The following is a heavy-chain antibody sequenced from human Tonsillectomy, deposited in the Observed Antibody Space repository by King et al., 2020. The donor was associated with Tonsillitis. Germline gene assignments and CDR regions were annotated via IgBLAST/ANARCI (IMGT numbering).Heavy chain of an antibody. V-gene: IGHV3-74*01. D-gene: IGHD2-21*01. CDR3: VRDFRGSDC. CDR2: IDGDGSNT. Sequence: VQLVESGGGLVQPGGSLRLSCAASGFTFSSYWMHWVRQAPGKGLVWVSRIDGDGSNTNYADSVKGRFTTSRDNAKNTVYLQMNSLRAEDTAVYFCVRDFRGSDCWGQGTLVTGSS. J-gene: IGHJ4*02. CDR1: GFTFSSYW.